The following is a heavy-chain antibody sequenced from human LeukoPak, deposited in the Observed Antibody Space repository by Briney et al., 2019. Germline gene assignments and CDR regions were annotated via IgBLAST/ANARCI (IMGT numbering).Heavy chain of an antibody. Sequence: PSQTLSLTCAVSGGSISSGGYSWSWIRQPPGKGLEWIGYIYHSGSTYYNPSLKSRVTISVDRSKNQFSLKLSSVTAADTAVYYCAREDSSLDHAFDIWGQGTMVTVSS. CDR1: GGSISSGGYS. D-gene: IGHD3-22*01. CDR3: AREDSSLDHAFDI. CDR2: IYHSGST. V-gene: IGHV4-30-2*01. J-gene: IGHJ3*02.